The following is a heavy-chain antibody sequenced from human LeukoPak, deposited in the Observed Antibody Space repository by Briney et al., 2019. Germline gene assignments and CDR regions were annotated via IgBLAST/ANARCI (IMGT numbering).Heavy chain of an antibody. V-gene: IGHV4-4*02. J-gene: IGHJ3*02. CDR2: IYHSGST. Sequence: PGGSLRLSCAASGFTFSNAWMSWVRQAPGKGLEWIGEIYHSGSTNYNPSLKSRVTISVDKSKNQFSLKLSSVTAADTAVYYCARDHDAFDIWGQGTMVTVSS. CDR3: ARDHDAFDI. CDR1: GFTFSNAW.